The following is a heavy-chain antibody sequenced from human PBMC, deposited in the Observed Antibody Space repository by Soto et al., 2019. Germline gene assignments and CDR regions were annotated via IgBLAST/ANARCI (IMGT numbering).Heavy chain of an antibody. CDR2: IIPTFGKA. Sequence: SVKVSCKASGGTFSSYAISWVRQAPGQGLEWMGGIIPTFGKANYAQKFQGRVTITADESTSTAYMELSSLRSEDAAVYYCARGPLLVQGEDYYYGMDVWGQGTRVTVSS. CDR3: ARGPLLVQGEDYYYGMDV. J-gene: IGHJ6*02. D-gene: IGHD6-13*01. V-gene: IGHV1-69*13. CDR1: GGTFSSYA.